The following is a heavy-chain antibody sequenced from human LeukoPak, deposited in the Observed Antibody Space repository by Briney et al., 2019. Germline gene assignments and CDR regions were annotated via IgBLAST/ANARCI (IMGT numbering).Heavy chain of an antibody. J-gene: IGHJ4*02. D-gene: IGHD4-11*01. CDR1: GFTFSSYG. CDR2: ISYDGSNK. V-gene: IGHV3-30*18. CDR3: AKDSSNYGLDY. Sequence: SGGSLRLSCAASGFTFSSYGMHWVRQAPGKGLEWVAVISYDGSNKYYADSVKGRFTISRDNSKNTLYLQMNSLRAEDTAVYYCAKDSSNYGLDYWGQGTLVTASS.